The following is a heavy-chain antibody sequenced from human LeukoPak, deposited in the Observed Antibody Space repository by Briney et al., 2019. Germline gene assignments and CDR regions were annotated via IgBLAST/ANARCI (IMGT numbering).Heavy chain of an antibody. CDR3: ARDLKRTVGATTTSDY. J-gene: IGHJ4*02. CDR1: GYTFTSYG. Sequence: ASVKVSCKASGYTFTSYGISWVRQAPGQGLEWMGWISAHNGDTNYAQKFQGRVSMTTDTSTSTGYMGLRSLTSDDTAVYYCARDLKRTVGATTTSDYWGQGTLVTVSS. CDR2: ISAHNGDT. D-gene: IGHD1-26*01. V-gene: IGHV1-18*01.